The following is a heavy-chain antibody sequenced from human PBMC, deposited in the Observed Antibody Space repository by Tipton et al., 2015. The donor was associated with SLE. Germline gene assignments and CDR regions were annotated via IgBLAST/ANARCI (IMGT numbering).Heavy chain of an antibody. CDR1: GGSISSSSYY. CDR3: ASQGRRKYSSSTESFDS. CDR2: IYYSGST. V-gene: IGHV4-39*01. Sequence: TLSLTCTVSGGSISSSSYYWGWIRQPPGKGLEWIGSIYYSGSTYYNPSLKSRVTISVDTSKTQFSLKLSSVTAGDTAVCYCASQGRRKYSSSTESFDSGGQGSLVTVSS. J-gene: IGHJ4*02. D-gene: IGHD6-6*01.